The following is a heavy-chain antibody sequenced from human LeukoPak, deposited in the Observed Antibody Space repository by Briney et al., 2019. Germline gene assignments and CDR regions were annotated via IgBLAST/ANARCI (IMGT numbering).Heavy chain of an antibody. V-gene: IGHV4-59*08. D-gene: IGHD6-13*01. CDR2: IYYSGST. CDR3: ARLSFQAAAFDY. J-gene: IGHJ4*02. CDR1: GGSIRGYY. Sequence: SETLSLTCTVSGGSIRGYYWSWIRQPPGKGLEWIGYIYYSGSTNYNPSLQSRVTISVDTSKNQFSLNLTSVTAADTAVYYCARLSFQAAAFDYWGQGTLVTVSS.